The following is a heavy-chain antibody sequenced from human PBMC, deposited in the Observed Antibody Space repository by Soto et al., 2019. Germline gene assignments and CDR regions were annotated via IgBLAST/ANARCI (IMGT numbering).Heavy chain of an antibody. Sequence: ETLSLTCTVSGGSISSSSYYWGWIRQPPGKGLEWIGSIYYSGSTYYNPSLKSRVTISVDTSNNQFSLKLSSVTAADTALYFCAGHGTKKYYFDYWGQGALVTVSS. CDR3: AGHGTKKYYFDY. J-gene: IGHJ4*02. D-gene: IGHD2-2*01. V-gene: IGHV4-39*01. CDR2: IYYSGST. CDR1: GGSISSSSYY.